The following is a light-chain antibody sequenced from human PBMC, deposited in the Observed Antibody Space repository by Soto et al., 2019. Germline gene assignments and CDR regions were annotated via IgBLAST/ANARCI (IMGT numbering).Light chain of an antibody. CDR1: SSDVGSYNY. CDR2: DVS. J-gene: IGLJ1*01. CDR3: SSYTTSNTRQIV. V-gene: IGLV2-14*01. Sequence: QSVLTQPASVSGSPGQSVTISCAGTSSDVGSYNYVSWYQQHPGKAPKIMIYDVSNRPSGVSNRFSGSKSGNTAPLPINGLNPEDEADYYCSSYTTSNTRQIVFGTGTKVTV.